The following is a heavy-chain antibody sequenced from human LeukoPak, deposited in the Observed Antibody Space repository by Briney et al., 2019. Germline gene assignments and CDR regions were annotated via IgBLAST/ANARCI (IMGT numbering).Heavy chain of an antibody. CDR2: INWNGGST. Sequence: GGSLRLSCAASGFGFSSYWMSWVRQAPGKGLEWVSGINWNGGSTGYADSVKGRFTISRDNAKNSLYLQMNSLRAEDTALYYCARRDIVVVPAAIIGAFDIWGQGTMVTVSS. CDR1: GFGFSSYW. V-gene: IGHV3-20*04. CDR3: ARRDIVVVPAAIIGAFDI. D-gene: IGHD2-2*02. J-gene: IGHJ3*02.